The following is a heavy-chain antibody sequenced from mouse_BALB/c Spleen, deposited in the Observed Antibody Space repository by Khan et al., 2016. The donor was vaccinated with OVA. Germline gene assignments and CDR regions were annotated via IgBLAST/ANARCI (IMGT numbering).Heavy chain of an antibody. Sequence: VQLQQPGPELVKPGASVKISCRASGYTFTDYIMDWVKQSPGKSLEWIGYIYPNNGDTDYNEKFKTKATLTADISSSTAYMQLSSLTSEDSGVYYCARVGYGAFAYWGQGTLVTVSA. CDR2: IYPNNGDT. D-gene: IGHD1-2*01. CDR3: ARVGYGAFAY. V-gene: IGHV1S29*02. J-gene: IGHJ3*01. CDR1: GYTFTDYI.